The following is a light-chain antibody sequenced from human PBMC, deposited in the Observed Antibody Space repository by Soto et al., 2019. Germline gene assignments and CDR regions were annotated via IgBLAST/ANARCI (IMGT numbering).Light chain of an antibody. CDR3: MQALQTIT. V-gene: IGKV2-28*01. CDR2: LGS. Sequence: DIVMTQSPLSLPVTPGEPASISCRSSQSLLHSNGYNYLDWYLQKPGQSPQLLISLGSNRASGVPDRFSCSGSGTDFTLKISRVEAEDVGVYYCMQALQTITFGQGTRLEIK. J-gene: IGKJ5*01. CDR1: QSLLHSNGYNY.